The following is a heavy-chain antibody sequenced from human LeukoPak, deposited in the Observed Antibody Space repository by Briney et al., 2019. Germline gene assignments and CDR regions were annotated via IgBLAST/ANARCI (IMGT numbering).Heavy chain of an antibody. D-gene: IGHD3-22*01. V-gene: IGHV3-30*02. J-gene: IGHJ4*02. CDR1: GFTFSSYG. CDR3: AKDLVSTYYYDSSGSDGDY. Sequence: TGGSLRLSCAASGFTFSSYGMHWVRQAPGKGLEWVAFIRYDGSNKYYADSVKGRFTISRDNSKNTLYLQMNSLRAEDTAVYYCAKDLVSTYYYDSSGSDGDYWGQGTLVTVSS. CDR2: IRYDGSNK.